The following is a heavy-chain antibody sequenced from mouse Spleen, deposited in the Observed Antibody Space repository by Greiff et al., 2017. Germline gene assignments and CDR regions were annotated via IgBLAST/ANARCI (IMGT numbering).Heavy chain of an antibody. CDR1: GFSLTSYG. CDR3: ARNVRGFFDY. J-gene: IGHJ2*01. V-gene: IGHV2-2*01. CDR2: IWSGGST. Sequence: QVQLKESGPGLVQTSQSLSITCTVSGFSLTSYGVHWVRQSPGKCLEWLGVIWSGGSTDYNAPFISRLSISKDNSKSQVFFKMNSLQADDTAIYYCARNVRGFFDYWGQGTTLTVSS. D-gene: IGHD1-1*01.